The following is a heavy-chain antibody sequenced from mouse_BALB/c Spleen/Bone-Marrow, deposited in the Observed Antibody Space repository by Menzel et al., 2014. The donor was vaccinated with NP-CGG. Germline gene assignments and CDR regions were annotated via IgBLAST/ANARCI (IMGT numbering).Heavy chain of an antibody. D-gene: IGHD1-1*01. V-gene: IGHV14-3*02. CDR1: GFNIKDTY. J-gene: IGHJ3*01. Sequence: EVHLVESGAELVKPGASVKLSCTASGFNIKDTYMHWVKQRPEQGLEWIGRIDPANGNTKYDPKFQGKATITADTSSNTAYLQLSSLTSEDTAVYYCANYYYGSSIFAYWGQGTLVTVSA. CDR2: IDPANGNT. CDR3: ANYYYGSSIFAY.